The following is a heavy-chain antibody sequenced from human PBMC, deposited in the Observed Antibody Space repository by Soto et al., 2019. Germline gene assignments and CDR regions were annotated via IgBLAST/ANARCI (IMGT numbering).Heavy chain of an antibody. Sequence: GASAKVSCKVSGYTLTELSMHWVRQEKGKGLEWMGGFDPEDGETIYAQKFQGRVTMTEDTSTDTAYMELSSLRSEDTAVYYCATDRPYYDYVWGSYREYYFDYWGQGTLVTVS. CDR3: ATDRPYYDYVWGSYREYYFDY. CDR1: GYTLTELS. J-gene: IGHJ4*02. V-gene: IGHV1-24*01. D-gene: IGHD3-16*02. CDR2: FDPEDGET.